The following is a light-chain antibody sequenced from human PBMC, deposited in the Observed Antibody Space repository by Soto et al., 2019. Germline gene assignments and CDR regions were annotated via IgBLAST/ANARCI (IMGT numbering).Light chain of an antibody. CDR2: SNS. Sequence: QSVLTQPPSASGAPGLRVTISCSGSSSNIGSHSVSWYQHLTGTAPKLLISSNSQRPSGVPDRFSGSKSGTSAALAISGLQSEDEGDYYCAAWDDSLNGVLFGGGTKLTVL. J-gene: IGLJ2*01. CDR3: AAWDDSLNGVL. CDR1: SSNIGSHS. V-gene: IGLV1-44*01.